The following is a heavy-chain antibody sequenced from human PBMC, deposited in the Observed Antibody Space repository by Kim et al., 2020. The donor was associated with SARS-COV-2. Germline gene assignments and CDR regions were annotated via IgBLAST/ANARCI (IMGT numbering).Heavy chain of an antibody. CDR1: GFTFSDYY. D-gene: IGHD6-19*01. J-gene: IGHJ5*01. CDR3: ARVFCSGIPTGWFDS. V-gene: IGHV3-11*01. Sequence: GGSLRLSCAASGFTFSDYYMTWIRQAPGKGLEWLSYISGSGPSIFSADSVKGRFTISRDNTKNSLFLQMNSLRDEDTAVYYCARVFCSGIPTGWFDSWGQGTLVTVSA. CDR2: ISGSGPSI.